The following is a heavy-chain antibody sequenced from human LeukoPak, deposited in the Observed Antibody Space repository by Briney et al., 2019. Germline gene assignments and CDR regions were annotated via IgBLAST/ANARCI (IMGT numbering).Heavy chain of an antibody. D-gene: IGHD5-12*01. J-gene: IGHJ4*02. CDR2: INPNSGGT. Sequence: ASVKVSCKASGYTFTGYYMHWVRQAPGQGLEWMGWINPNSGGTNYAQKFQGRVTMTRDTSISTAYMELSRLRSDDTAVYYCARADTVVATIDYWGQGTPVTVSS. CDR1: GYTFTGYY. CDR3: ARADTVVATIDY. V-gene: IGHV1-2*02.